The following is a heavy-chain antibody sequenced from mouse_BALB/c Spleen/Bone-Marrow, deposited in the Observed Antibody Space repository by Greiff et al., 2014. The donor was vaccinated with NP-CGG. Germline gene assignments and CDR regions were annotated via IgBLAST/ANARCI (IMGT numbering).Heavy chain of an antibody. CDR1: GFSLTSYG. Sequence: QVHVKQSGPGLVAPSQSLSITCTVSGFSLTSYGLHWVRQPPGKGLEWLGVIWADGSTNYNSALMSRLSIRKYNSKSQVFLKMNSLQTDDTAMYYCARITTATGAMDYWGQGTSVTVSS. V-gene: IGHV2-9*02. CDR3: ARITTATGAMDY. CDR2: IWADGST. J-gene: IGHJ4*01. D-gene: IGHD1-2*01.